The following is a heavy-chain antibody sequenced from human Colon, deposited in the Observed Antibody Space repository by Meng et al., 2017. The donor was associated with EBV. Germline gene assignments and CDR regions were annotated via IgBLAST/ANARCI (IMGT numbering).Heavy chain of an antibody. Sequence: QLRVSRPELVGPPGTLSLTCAVSGASISSNNWGGWVRQPPGKGLEWIGEIYHGGNTNYNPSLKSRVTISVDRSNDQFSLSLSSVTAADTAVYYCARGNAYNAPSFNYWGQGTLVTVSS. D-gene: IGHD5-24*01. J-gene: IGHJ4*02. CDR1: GASISSNNW. CDR2: IYHGGNT. V-gene: IGHV4-4*03. CDR3: ARGNAYNAPSFNY.